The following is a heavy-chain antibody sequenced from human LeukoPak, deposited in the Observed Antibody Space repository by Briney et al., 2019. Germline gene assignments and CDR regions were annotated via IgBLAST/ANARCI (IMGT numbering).Heavy chain of an antibody. Sequence: GGSLRLSCAASGFTFSDYYMSWIRQAPGKGLEWVSYISSSNSHTNYADTVKGRFTISRDNAKNSLYLQMNSLRAEDTAVYYCARDRKEYSSGWYDYWGQGTLVTVSS. D-gene: IGHD6-19*01. CDR2: ISSSNSHT. J-gene: IGHJ4*02. CDR1: GFTFSDYY. CDR3: ARDRKEYSSGWYDY. V-gene: IGHV3-11*06.